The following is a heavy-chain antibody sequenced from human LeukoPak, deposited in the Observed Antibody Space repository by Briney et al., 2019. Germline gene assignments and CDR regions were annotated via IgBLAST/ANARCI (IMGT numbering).Heavy chain of an antibody. CDR2: TSYSGST. J-gene: IGHJ3*02. CDR3: ARHTKSGYSYGFDAFHI. Sequence: SETLSLTCTVSGGSISSSNYNWGWIRQSPGKGLEWIGTTSYSGSTYYNPSLKSRVTISVDTSKNQFSLKLTSVTAADTAVYYCARHTKSGYSYGFDAFHIWGQGTMVTVSS. D-gene: IGHD5-18*01. CDR1: GGSISSSNYN. V-gene: IGHV4-39*01.